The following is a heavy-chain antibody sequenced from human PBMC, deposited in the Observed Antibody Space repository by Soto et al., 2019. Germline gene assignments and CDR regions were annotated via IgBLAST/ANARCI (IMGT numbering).Heavy chain of an antibody. CDR1: GGTFSSYT. CDR3: AIGRDEAPY. D-gene: IGHD1-26*01. Sequence: QVQLVQSGAEVKKPGSSVKVSCKASGGTFSSYTISWVRQAPGQGFEWMGRSITILGIANYAQKFQGRVTITADKSTSTAYMELSSLRSEDTAVYYWAIGRDEAPYWGQGTLVTVSS. J-gene: IGHJ4*02. CDR2: SITILGIA. V-gene: IGHV1-69*02.